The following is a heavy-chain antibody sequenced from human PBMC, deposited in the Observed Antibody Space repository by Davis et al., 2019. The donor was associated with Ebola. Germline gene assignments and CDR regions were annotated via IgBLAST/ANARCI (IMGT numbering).Heavy chain of an antibody. V-gene: IGHV3-43*02. CDR1: GFTFDAYA. D-gene: IGHD3-10*01. CDR3: AKDGTGGVWFGEFYYGMDV. CDR2: ISGDGGST. Sequence: GGSLRLSCAASGFTFDAYAMHWVRQAPGKGLEWVSLISGDGGSTYYADSVKGRFTISRDNSKNSLYLQMNSLRTEDTALYYCAKDGTGGVWFGEFYYGMDVWGQGTTVTVSS. J-gene: IGHJ6*02.